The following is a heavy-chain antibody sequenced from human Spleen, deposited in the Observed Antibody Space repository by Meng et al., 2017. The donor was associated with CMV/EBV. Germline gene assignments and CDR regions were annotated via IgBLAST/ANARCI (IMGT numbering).Heavy chain of an antibody. CDR2: MWYDGSNK. CDR3: AKDHGSYGDY. CDR1: GFTFSNFG. D-gene: IGHD5-18*01. J-gene: IGHJ4*02. Sequence: GESLKISCAASGFTFSNFGMHWVRQAPGKGLEWVAVMWYDGSNKYYADSVKGRFTISRDISKNTLFLQMDSLRAEDTAVYYCAKDHGSYGDYWGQGTLVTVSS. V-gene: IGHV3-33*06.